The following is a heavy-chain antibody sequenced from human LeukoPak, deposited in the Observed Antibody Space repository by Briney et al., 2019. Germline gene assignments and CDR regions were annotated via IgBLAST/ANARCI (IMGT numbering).Heavy chain of an antibody. J-gene: IGHJ4*02. CDR2: ISAYNGNT. Sequence: ASVKVSCKASGYTFTSYGISWVLQAPGQGLEWMGWISAYNGNTNYAQKLQGRVTMTTDTSTSTAYMELRSLRSDDTAVYYCARGDLRYYYDSSGYYYVSDYFDYWGQGTLVTVSS. V-gene: IGHV1-18*01. CDR1: GYTFTSYG. D-gene: IGHD3-22*01. CDR3: ARGDLRYYYDSSGYYYVSDYFDY.